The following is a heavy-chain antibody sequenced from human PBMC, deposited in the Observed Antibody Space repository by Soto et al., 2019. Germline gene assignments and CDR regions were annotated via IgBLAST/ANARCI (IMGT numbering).Heavy chain of an antibody. Sequence: QDHLVESGGGVVQPGTSLRLSCAASGFTFNTYGMHWVRQAPGKGLEWVAVISYDGSDKFYADSVKGRFTISRDNSKNAVYLQMSSLRPEDTAIYYCAKSPNFYCSSPNCYKYYFDYWGKGTLVTVSS. J-gene: IGHJ4*02. CDR3: AKSPNFYCSSPNCYKYYFDY. CDR1: GFTFNTYG. CDR2: ISYDGSDK. D-gene: IGHD2-2*02. V-gene: IGHV3-30*18.